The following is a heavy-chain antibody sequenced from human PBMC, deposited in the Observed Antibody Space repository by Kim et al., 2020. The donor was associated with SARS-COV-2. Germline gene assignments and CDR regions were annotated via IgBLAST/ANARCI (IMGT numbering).Heavy chain of an antibody. J-gene: IGHJ4*02. CDR2: ISGSGGST. CDR3: AKGVAAAGAFDY. D-gene: IGHD6-13*01. Sequence: GGSLRLSCAASGFTFSSYAMSWVRQAPGKGLEWVSAISGSGGSTYYADSVKGRFTISRDNSKNTLYLQMNILRAEDTAVYYCAKGVAAAGAFDYWGQGTLVTVSS. CDR1: GFTFSSYA. V-gene: IGHV3-23*01.